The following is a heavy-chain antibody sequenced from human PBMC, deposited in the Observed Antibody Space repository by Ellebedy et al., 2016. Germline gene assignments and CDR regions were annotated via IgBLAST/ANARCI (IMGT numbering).Heavy chain of an antibody. Sequence: ESLKISXAAPGFTFSNAWMTWVRQAPGKGLEWVGRIKSKTDGGTTDYAAPVKGRFTISRDDSKHTLSLQMNSLQTEDTAVYYCTTERHSYYYGMDVWGRGTTVTVSS. J-gene: IGHJ6*02. CDR1: GFTFSNAW. CDR2: IKSKTDGGTT. V-gene: IGHV3-15*07. CDR3: TTERHSYYYGMDV.